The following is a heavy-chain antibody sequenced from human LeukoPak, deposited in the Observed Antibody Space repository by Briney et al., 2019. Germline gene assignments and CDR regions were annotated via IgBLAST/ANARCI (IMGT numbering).Heavy chain of an antibody. V-gene: IGHV3-66*01. J-gene: IGHJ4*02. D-gene: IGHD1-26*01. CDR2: IYSGGST. CDR1: GFTVSSNY. Sequence: GGSLRLSCAASGFTVSSNYMSWVRQAPGKGLEWVSVIYSGGSTYYADSVKGRFTTSRDNSKNTLYLQMNSLRAEDTAVYYCARSALSGGFNFDYWGQGTLVTVSS. CDR3: ARSALSGGFNFDY.